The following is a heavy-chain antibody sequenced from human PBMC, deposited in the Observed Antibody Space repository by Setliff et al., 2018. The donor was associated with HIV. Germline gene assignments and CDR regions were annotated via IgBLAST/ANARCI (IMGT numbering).Heavy chain of an antibody. Sequence: PSETLSLTCTVSGGSIYSGAYYWAWIRQHPGKGLEWIGHIYYSGDTHYHPSLKSRLTISIDTSVNQFSLKLSSVTAADTAVYFCARIAWYSESTYGHDLYYFDFWGQGSLVTVSS. V-gene: IGHV4-31*03. D-gene: IGHD5-18*01. J-gene: IGHJ4*02. CDR3: ARIAWYSESTYGHDLYYFDF. CDR1: GGSIYSGAYY. CDR2: IYYSGDT.